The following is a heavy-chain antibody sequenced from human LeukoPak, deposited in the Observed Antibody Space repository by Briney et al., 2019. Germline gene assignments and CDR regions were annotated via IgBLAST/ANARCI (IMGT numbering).Heavy chain of an antibody. D-gene: IGHD6-19*01. CDR2: IRYDGSNK. J-gene: IGHJ4*02. CDR3: AKDRWTSGSGWFTDFDY. Sequence: GGSLRLSCAASGFTFSSYAMSWVRQAPGKGLEWVAFIRYDGSNKYYADSVKGRFTISRDNSKNTLYLQMNSLRAEDTAVYYCAKDRWTSGSGWFTDFDYWGQGTLVTVSS. V-gene: IGHV3-30*02. CDR1: GFTFSSYA.